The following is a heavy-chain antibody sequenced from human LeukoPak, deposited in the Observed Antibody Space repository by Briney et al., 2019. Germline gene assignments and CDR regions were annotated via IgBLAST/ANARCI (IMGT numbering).Heavy chain of an antibody. CDR2: IYYSGST. CDR3: ARPNRSGYTRDAFDI. Sequence: PSETLSLTCTVSGGSINNRNFYWGWIRQPPGKGLEWVGSIYYSGSTYYNPSLKSRVTISVDTSKNRFSLKLSSATAADTAVYYCARPNRSGYTRDAFDIWGQGTMVTVSS. J-gene: IGHJ3*02. D-gene: IGHD3-22*01. V-gene: IGHV4-39*01. CDR1: GGSINNRNFY.